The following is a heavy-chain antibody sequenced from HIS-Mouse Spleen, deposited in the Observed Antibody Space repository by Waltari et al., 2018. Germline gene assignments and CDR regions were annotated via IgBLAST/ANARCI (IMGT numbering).Heavy chain of an antibody. D-gene: IGHD6-13*01. CDR3: AKEYSSSHNWFDP. CDR2: KTNGGSNK. V-gene: IGHV3-30*18. J-gene: IGHJ5*02. Sequence: QVQLVESGGGVVQPVRDLVLRWSAAGFTCRSSCLLRVRQAPGEGVEWVAIKTNGGSNKYYADSVKGRFTISRDNSKNTLYLQMNSLRAEDTAVYYCAKEYSSSHNWFDPWGQGTLVTVSS. CDR1: GFTCRSSC.